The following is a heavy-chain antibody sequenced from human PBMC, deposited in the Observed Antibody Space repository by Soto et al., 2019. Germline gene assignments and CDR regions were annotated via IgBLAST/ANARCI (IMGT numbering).Heavy chain of an antibody. D-gene: IGHD3-10*01. CDR1: GYTFTSYY. J-gene: IGHJ4*02. CDR2: INPSGGST. CDR3: ARDGSEV. V-gene: IGHV1-46*03. Sequence: QVQLVQSGAEVKKPGASVKVSCKASGYTFTSYYMHWVRQAPGQGLEWMGIINPSGGSTSYAQKXQXRXXMTRDTSTSTVYMELSSLRSEDTAVYYCARDGSEVWGQGSLVTVSS.